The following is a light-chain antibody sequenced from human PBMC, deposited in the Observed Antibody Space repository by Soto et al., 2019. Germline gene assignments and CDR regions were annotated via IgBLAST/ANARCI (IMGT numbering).Light chain of an antibody. CDR1: QSVNSN. CDR2: GIS. V-gene: IGKV3-15*01. Sequence: EMVMTQSPAILSVSPGESATLSCRASQSVNSNYLAWYQQHPGQPPRLLIYGISTRATGIPARFSGSGSGTQFSLTFSGLHSEDFAVCYCHQYSKWAFCFGEATLLEIK. J-gene: IGKJ5*01. CDR3: HQYSKWAFC.